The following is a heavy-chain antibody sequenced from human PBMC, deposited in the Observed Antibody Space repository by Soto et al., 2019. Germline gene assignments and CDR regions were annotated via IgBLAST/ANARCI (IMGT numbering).Heavy chain of an antibody. D-gene: IGHD2-2*02. CDR3: AHTQGIVLVPAAIWY. CDR1: GFTFSSYA. J-gene: IGHJ4*02. V-gene: IGHV3-23*01. Sequence: LRLSCAASGFTFSSYAMIWVRQAPGKGLEWVSGITASGGSTSYADSVKGRFTISRDNSKNTLYLQMNSLRAEDTAVYHCAHTQGIVLVPAAIWYWGQGTLVTVSS. CDR2: ITASGGST.